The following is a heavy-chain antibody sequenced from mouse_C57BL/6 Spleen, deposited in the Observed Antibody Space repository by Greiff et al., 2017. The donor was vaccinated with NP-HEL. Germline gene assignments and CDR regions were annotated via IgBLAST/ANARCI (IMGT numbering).Heavy chain of an antibody. CDR1: GFTFTDYY. Sequence: EVQLVESGGGLVQPGGSLSLSCAASGFTFTDYYMSWVRQPPGKALEWLGFIRNKANGDTTAYSASVKGRFTISRDNSQSILYLQMNALRAEDSATYYCARSIYYDYADDPFYAMDYWGQGTSVTVAS. CDR2: IRNKANGDTT. J-gene: IGHJ4*01. D-gene: IGHD2-4*01. V-gene: IGHV7-3*01. CDR3: ARSIYYDYADDPFYAMDY.